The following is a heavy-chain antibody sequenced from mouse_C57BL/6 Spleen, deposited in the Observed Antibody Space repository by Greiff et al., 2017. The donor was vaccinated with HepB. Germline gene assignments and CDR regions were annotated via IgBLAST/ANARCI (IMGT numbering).Heavy chain of an antibody. CDR1: GYSITSGYY. CDR2: ISYDGSN. J-gene: IGHJ4*01. Sequence: ESGPGLVKPSQSLSLTCSVTGYSITSGYYWNWIRQFPGNKLEWMGYISYDGSNNYNPSLKNRISITRDTSKNQFFLKLNSVTTEDTATYYCAEGNAFYAMDYWGQGTSVTVSS. CDR3: AEGNAFYAMDY. V-gene: IGHV3-6*01.